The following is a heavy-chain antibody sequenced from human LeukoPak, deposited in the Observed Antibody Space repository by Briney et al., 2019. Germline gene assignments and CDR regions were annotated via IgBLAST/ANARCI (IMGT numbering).Heavy chain of an antibody. CDR1: GGSFGGYY. V-gene: IGHV4-34*01. CDR3: ARHIVVHEAFDI. Sequence: SETLSLTCAVYGGSFGGYYWSWIRQPPGKGLEWIGEINDSGSSNYIPSLKSRVTISVDRSKNQFSLKLSSVTAADTAVYYCARHIVVHEAFDIWGQGTMVTVSS. J-gene: IGHJ3*02. CDR2: INDSGSS. D-gene: IGHD2-21*01.